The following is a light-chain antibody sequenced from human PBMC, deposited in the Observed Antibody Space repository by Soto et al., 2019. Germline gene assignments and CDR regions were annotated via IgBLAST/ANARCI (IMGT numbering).Light chain of an antibody. J-gene: IGKJ2*01. V-gene: IGKV1-12*01. CDR3: HQANSFPRT. CDR2: AAS. CDR1: QGISSW. Sequence: DIQMTQSPSSVSASVGDRVTITCRASQGISSWLAWYQQKPGEAPKLLVYAASSLQSGVPSRFSGTGAGTEFTLIISSLQLEHLAPYHCHQANSFPRTFGQGTKLEIK.